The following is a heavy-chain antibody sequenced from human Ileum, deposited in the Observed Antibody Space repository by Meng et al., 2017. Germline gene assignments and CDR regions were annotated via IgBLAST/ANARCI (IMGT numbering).Heavy chain of an antibody. J-gene: IGHJ1*01. V-gene: IGHV3-23*01. D-gene: IGHD4-17*01. CDR2: ISGSGSST. CDR1: GFTFSRFA. Sequence: GASLMISCAASGFTFSRFAMRWVRQAPGTGLEWVSAISGSGSSTYYTDSVEGRFTISRDNSKNALYLQMDSLCAEDTAVYYCAKLLYDDYALGFQHWGQGTLVTVS. CDR3: AKLLYDDYALGFQH.